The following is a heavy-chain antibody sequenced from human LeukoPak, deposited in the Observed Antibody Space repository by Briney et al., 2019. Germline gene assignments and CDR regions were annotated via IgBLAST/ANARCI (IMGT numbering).Heavy chain of an antibody. V-gene: IGHV3-21*01. Sequence: KPGRSLRLSCAASGLSFNSCGMHWVRQAPGKGLEWVSSISSSSSYIYYADSVKGRFTISRDNAKNSLYLQMNSLRAEDTAVYYCARDLRAVAGYAFDYWGQGTLVTVSS. CDR1: GLSFNSCG. D-gene: IGHD6-19*01. CDR2: ISSSSSYI. CDR3: ARDLRAVAGYAFDY. J-gene: IGHJ4*02.